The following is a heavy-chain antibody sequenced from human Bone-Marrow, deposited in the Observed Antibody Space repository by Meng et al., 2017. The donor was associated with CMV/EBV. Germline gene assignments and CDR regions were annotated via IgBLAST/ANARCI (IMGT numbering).Heavy chain of an antibody. CDR1: GFTFSRYG. D-gene: IGHD1-26*01. V-gene: IGHV3-30*02. J-gene: IGHJ3*02. Sequence: GESLKISCAASGFTFSRYGMDWVRQGPGKGLEWVTFIENDGSNKYYADSVKGRFTISRDNFKNTVHLQINSLRAGDTALYYCVKFFRWDQPDDAFDIWGHGTMVTVSS. CDR2: IENDGSNK. CDR3: VKFFRWDQPDDAFDI.